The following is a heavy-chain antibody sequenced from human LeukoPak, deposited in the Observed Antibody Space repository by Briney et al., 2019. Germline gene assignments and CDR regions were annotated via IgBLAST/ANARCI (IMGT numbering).Heavy chain of an antibody. V-gene: IGHV3-64*01. Sequence: SGGSLRLSCAASGFTFSSYAMNWVRQAPGKGLEYVSAISSNGGSTYYANSVKGRFTISRDNSKNTLYLQMGSLRAEDMAVYYCARDSIVATFDYWGQGTLVTVSS. CDR2: ISSNGGST. CDR1: GFTFSSYA. CDR3: ARDSIVATFDY. D-gene: IGHD5-12*01. J-gene: IGHJ4*02.